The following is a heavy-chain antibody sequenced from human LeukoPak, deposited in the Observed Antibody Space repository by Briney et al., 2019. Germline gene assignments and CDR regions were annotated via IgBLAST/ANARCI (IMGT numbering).Heavy chain of an antibody. D-gene: IGHD4-17*01. V-gene: IGHV3-53*01. J-gene: IGHJ4*02. CDR2: IYSGGST. CDR1: GFTVSSNY. Sequence: GGSLRLSCAASGFTVSSNYMSWVRQAPGKGLEWVSVIYSGGSTYYADSVKGRFTTSRDNSKNTLYLQMNSLRAEDTAVYYCARVRYGDYFDYWGQGTLVTVSS. CDR3: ARVRYGDYFDY.